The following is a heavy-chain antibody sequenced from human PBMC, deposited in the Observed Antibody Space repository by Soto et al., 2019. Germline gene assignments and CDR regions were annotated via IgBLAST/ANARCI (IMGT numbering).Heavy chain of an antibody. D-gene: IGHD3-22*01. CDR3: ARSYYDSSGYLIDDAFDI. CDR2: IYPGDSDT. CDR1: GYSFTSYW. Sequence: GESLKISCKGSGYSFTSYWIGWVRQTPGKGLEWMGIIYPGDSDTRYSPSFQGQVTISADKSISTAYLQWSSLKASDTTMYYCARSYYDSSGYLIDDAFDIWGQGTMVTVSS. V-gene: IGHV5-51*01. J-gene: IGHJ3*02.